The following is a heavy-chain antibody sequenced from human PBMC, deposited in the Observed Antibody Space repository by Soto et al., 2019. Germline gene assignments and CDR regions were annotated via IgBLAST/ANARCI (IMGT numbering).Heavy chain of an antibody. CDR2: ISYDGSNK. Sequence: GGSLRLSCAASGFTFSSYGMHWVRQAPGKGLEWVAVISYDGSNKYYADSVKGRFTISRDNSKNTLYLQMNSLRAEDTAVYYCAKDLPIHSSSRSTVLGFDYWGQGTLVTVSS. D-gene: IGHD6-13*01. CDR1: GFTFSSYG. V-gene: IGHV3-30*18. J-gene: IGHJ4*02. CDR3: AKDLPIHSSSRSTVLGFDY.